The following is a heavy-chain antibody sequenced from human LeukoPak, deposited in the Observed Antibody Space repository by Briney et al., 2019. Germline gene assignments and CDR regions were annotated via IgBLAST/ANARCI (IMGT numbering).Heavy chain of an antibody. CDR2: IYYSGST. CDR3: ARQLDYSAGRYFDY. Sequence: PSETLSLTCTVSGGSLSSSSYYWGWIRQPPGKGLEWIGSIYYSGSTYYNPSLKSRVTISVDTSKNQFSLKLSSVTAADTAVYYCARQLDYSAGRYFDYWGQGTLVTVSS. J-gene: IGHJ4*02. CDR1: GGSLSSSSYY. V-gene: IGHV4-39*01. D-gene: IGHD4-11*01.